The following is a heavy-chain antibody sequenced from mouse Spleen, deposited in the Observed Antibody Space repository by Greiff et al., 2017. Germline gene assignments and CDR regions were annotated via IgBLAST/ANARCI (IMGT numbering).Heavy chain of an antibody. CDR3: TRDVHYYGSSYDAMDY. D-gene: IGHD1-1*01. V-gene: IGHV1-15*01. Sequence: QVHVKQSGAELVRPGASVTLSCKASGYTFTDYEMHWVKQTPVHGLEWIGAIDPETGGTVYNQKFKGKAILTADKSSSTAYMGLRSLTSEDSAVYYCTRDVHYYGSSYDAMDYWGQGTSVTASP. J-gene: IGHJ4*01. CDR2: IDPETGGT. CDR1: GYTFTDYE.